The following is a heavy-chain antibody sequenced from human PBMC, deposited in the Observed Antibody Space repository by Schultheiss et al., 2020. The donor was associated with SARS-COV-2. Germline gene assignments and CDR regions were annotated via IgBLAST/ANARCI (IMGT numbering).Heavy chain of an antibody. CDR3: ARVMYSSSWYNY. CDR1: GGSFSGYY. D-gene: IGHD6-13*01. CDR2: INHSGST. Sequence: SQTLSLTCAVYGGSFSGYYWSWIRQPPGKGLEWIGEINHSGSTNYNPSLKSRVTISVDTSKNQFSLKLSSVTAADTAVYYCARVMYSSSWYNYWGQGTLVTVSS. J-gene: IGHJ4*02. V-gene: IGHV4-34*01.